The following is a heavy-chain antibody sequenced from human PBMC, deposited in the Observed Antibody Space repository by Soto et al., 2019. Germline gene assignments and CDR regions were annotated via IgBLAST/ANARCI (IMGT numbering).Heavy chain of an antibody. D-gene: IGHD3-10*01. CDR1: GSTFSPFISYG. J-gene: IGHJ6*02. CDR2: ISYDGDNK. CDR3: AKDIALVRGVIIDLDV. Sequence: GGSLRLSCAASGSTFSPFISYGIHWVRQAPGKGLEWVALISYDGDNKYYGDSVKGRFTISRDNSKNTLYLQMNSLRAEDTAVYYCAKDIALVRGVIIDLDVWGQGTTVTVSS. V-gene: IGHV3-30*18.